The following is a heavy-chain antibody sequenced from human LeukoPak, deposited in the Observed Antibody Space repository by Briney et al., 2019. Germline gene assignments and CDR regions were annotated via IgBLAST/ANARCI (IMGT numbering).Heavy chain of an antibody. J-gene: IGHJ4*02. V-gene: IGHV4-4*02. CDR1: GGSFSINW. CDR2: IEDRGNT. CDR3: AGAGTYYLDN. Sequence: PSETPSLTCAVSGGSFSINWWSWVRQPPGKGLEWIEEIEDRGNTNYNPSLKSRVTISVDKSKNQFSLKLSSLTAADTAVYYCAGAGTYYLDNWGQGTLVTVSS. D-gene: IGHD3-10*01.